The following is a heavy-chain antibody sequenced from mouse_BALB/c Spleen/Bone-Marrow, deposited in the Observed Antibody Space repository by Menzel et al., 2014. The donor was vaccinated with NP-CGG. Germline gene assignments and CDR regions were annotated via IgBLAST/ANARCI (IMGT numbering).Heavy chain of an antibody. CDR3: ARGFITTVVPFAY. CDR1: GYSITSGYY. Sequence: EVQLVESGPGLVKPSQSLPLTCSVTGYSITSGYYWNWIRQFPGNKLEWMGYISYDGSKNYSPSLKNRISITRDTSKNQFFLKLNSVTTEDTATYYCARGFITTVVPFAYWGQGTLVAVSA. CDR2: ISYDGSK. V-gene: IGHV3-6*02. D-gene: IGHD1-1*01. J-gene: IGHJ3*01.